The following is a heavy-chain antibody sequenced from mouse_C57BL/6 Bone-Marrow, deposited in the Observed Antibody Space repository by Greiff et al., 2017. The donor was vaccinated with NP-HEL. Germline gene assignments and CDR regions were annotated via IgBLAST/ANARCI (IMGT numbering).Heavy chain of an antibody. CDR3: ARSHYYGSSYPFAY. CDR2: IYPGDGDT. CDR1: GYAFSSSW. J-gene: IGHJ3*01. V-gene: IGHV1-82*01. D-gene: IGHD1-1*01. Sequence: QVQLQQSGPELVKPGASVKISCKASGYAFSSSWMNWVKQRPGKGLEWIGRIYPGDGDTNYNGKFKGKATLTADKSSSTAYMQLSSLTSEDSAVYFWARSHYYGSSYPFAYWGQGTLVTVSA.